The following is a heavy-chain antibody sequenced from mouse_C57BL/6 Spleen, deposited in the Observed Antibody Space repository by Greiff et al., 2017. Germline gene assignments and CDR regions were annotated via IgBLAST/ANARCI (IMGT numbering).Heavy chain of an antibody. D-gene: IGHD1-3*01. CDR2: ISYDGSN. J-gene: IGHJ4*01. Sequence: DVQLQESGPGLVKPSQSLSLTCSVTGYSITSGYYWNWIRQFPGNKLEWMGYISYDGSNNYNPSLKNRISITRDTSKNQFFLKLNSVTTEDTATYYCAIRESSLYYAMDYWGQGTSVTVSS. CDR3: AIRESSLYYAMDY. CDR1: GYSITSGYY. V-gene: IGHV3-6*01.